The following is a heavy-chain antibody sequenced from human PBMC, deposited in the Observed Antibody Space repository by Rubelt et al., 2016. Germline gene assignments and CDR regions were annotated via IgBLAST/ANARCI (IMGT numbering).Heavy chain of an antibody. J-gene: IGHJ3*02. V-gene: IGHV1-18*01. CDR3: ARRDGYNWDDAFDI. CDR2: ISAYTENT. Sequence: QVQLVQSGAEVKKPGASVKVSCKASGYTFTSYGISWVRQAPGQGLEWMGWISAYTENTNYAQKRQGRVTMTTDTSTSTAYMELRSPRSDDTAVYYCARRDGYNWDDAFDIWGQGTMVTVSS. CDR1: GYTFTSYG. D-gene: IGHD5-24*01.